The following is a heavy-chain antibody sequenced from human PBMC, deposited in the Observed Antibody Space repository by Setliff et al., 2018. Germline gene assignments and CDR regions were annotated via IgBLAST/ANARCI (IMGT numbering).Heavy chain of an antibody. V-gene: IGHV4-39*07. D-gene: IGHD6-13*01. J-gene: IGHJ6*02. CDR2: IYYSGST. CDR3: ARVAMYSSSWYYYYYGMDV. Sequence: SETLSLTCTVSGGSISSTIYYWGWIRQPPGKGLEWIGSIYYSGSTYYNPSLKSRVTISVDTSKNQFSLKLNSVTAADTAVYYCARVAMYSSSWYYYYYGMDVWGQGTTVTVSS. CDR1: GGSISSTIYY.